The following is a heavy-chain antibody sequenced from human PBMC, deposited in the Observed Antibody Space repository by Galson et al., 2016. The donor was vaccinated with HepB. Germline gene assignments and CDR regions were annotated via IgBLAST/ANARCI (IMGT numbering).Heavy chain of an antibody. CDR3: ARDPRWELVSGDALDI. J-gene: IGHJ3*02. V-gene: IGHV3-48*02. Sequence: SLRLSCAAFGFTFSGYSMNWVRQAPGKGLEWVSYISGSSNTIYYADSVKGRFTISRDNARSSLYPQMHSLRDEDTALYYCARDPRWELVSGDALDIWGQGTMVTVSS. CDR1: GFTFSGYS. CDR2: ISGSSNTI. D-gene: IGHD1-26*01.